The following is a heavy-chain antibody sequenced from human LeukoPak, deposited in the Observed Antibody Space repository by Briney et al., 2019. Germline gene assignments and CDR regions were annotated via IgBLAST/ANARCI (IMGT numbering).Heavy chain of an antibody. CDR3: ARTPGGRFDY. Sequence: SETLSLTCAVYGGSFSGYYWSWIRQPPGKGLEWIGEINHSGSTNYNPSLKSRVTISVDTSKNQFSLKLSSVTAADTAVYYCARTPGGRFDYWAREPWSPSPQ. J-gene: IGHJ4*02. V-gene: IGHV4-34*01. CDR1: GGSFSGYY. CDR2: INHSGST.